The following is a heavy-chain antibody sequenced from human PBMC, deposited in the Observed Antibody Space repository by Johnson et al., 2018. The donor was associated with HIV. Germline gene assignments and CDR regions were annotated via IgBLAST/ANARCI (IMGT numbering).Heavy chain of an antibody. Sequence: QVLLVESGGGVVQPGGSLILSCAASGFTFSSYSMHWVRQAPGNGLEWVAIMSYDGSNKYYADSVKGRFTISSDNSKNTLYLQMNSLRAEDTAVYYCARDEWSRSSGDAFDIWGQGTMVTVSS. D-gene: IGHD6-6*01. CDR1: GFTFSSYS. J-gene: IGHJ3*02. CDR2: MSYDGSNK. CDR3: ARDEWSRSSGDAFDI. V-gene: IGHV3-30-3*01.